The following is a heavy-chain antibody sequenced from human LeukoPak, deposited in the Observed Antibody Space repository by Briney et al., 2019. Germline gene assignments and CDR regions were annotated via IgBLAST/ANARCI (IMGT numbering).Heavy chain of an antibody. V-gene: IGHV3-30-3*01. J-gene: IGHJ4*02. CDR2: ISYDGSNK. Sequence: PGGSLRLSCAASGFTFSSYAMHWVRQAPGKGLEWVAVISYDGSNKYYADSVKGRFTISRGNSKNTLYLQMNSLRAEDTAVYYCARDPDSSGSFDYWGQGTLVTVSS. CDR1: GFTFSSYA. D-gene: IGHD6-19*01. CDR3: ARDPDSSGSFDY.